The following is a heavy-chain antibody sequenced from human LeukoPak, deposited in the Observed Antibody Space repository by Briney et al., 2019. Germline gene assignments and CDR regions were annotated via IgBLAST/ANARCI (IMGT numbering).Heavy chain of an antibody. D-gene: IGHD6-19*01. J-gene: IGHJ5*02. CDR1: GYTFTSYD. V-gene: IGHV1-18*01. CDR2: ISAYNGNT. CDR3: ARAPGYSSGWKYNWFDP. Sequence: ASVKVSCKASGYTFTSYDISWVRQAPGQGLEWMGWISAYNGNTNYAQKFQGRVTITADESTSTAYMELSSLRSEDTAVYYCARAPGYSSGWKYNWFDPWGQGTLVTVSS.